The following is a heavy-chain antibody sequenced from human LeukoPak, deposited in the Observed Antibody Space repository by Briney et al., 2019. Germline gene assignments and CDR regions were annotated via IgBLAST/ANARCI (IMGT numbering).Heavy chain of an antibody. J-gene: IGHJ5*02. V-gene: IGHV4-38-2*02. CDR1: GYSISSGYY. Sequence: SETLSLTCTVSGYSISSGYYWGWIRQPPGKGLEWIGSIYHSGSTYYNPSLKSRVAISVDTSKNQFSLKLSSVTAADTAVYYCARAIAAAGAGWFDPWGQGTLVTVSS. CDR3: ARAIAAAGAGWFDP. CDR2: IYHSGST. D-gene: IGHD6-13*01.